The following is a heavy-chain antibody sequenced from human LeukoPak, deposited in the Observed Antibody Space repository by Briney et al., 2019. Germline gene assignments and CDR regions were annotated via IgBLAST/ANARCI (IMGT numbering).Heavy chain of an antibody. V-gene: IGHV3-9*01. D-gene: IGHD1-26*01. CDR2: ISWNSDGS. J-gene: IGHJ4*02. CDR3: TKMGPTPYAFDH. CDR1: GFTLDDFA. Sequence: GRSLRLSCSASGFTLDDFAMHWVRQVPGRGLEWVATISWNSDGSGYADSVKGRFTISRDNAKNSLYLQMNSLKPEDSALYYCTKMGPTPYAFDHWGLGTLVTVSS.